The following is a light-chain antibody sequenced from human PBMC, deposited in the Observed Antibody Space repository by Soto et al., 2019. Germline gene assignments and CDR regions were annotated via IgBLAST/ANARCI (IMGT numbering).Light chain of an antibody. Sequence: DIQMTQSPSSLSSSLGDSITITCQASQDISNRLNWYHQKPGKAPNLLIYDASNLAAGVPSGSSGSGSGTDFTLTISSLQPEDIATYYCQQYDNFPRAINCGQGTRLEIK. CDR1: QDISNR. CDR3: QQYDNFPRAIN. J-gene: IGKJ5*01. CDR2: DAS. V-gene: IGKV1-33*01.